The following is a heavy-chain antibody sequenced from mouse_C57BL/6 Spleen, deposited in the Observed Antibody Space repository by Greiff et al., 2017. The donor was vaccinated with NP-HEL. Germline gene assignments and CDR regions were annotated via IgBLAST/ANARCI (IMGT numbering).Heavy chain of an antibody. V-gene: IGHV1-64*01. D-gene: IGHD4-1*01. CDR2: IHPNSGST. J-gene: IGHJ3*01. CDR1: GYTFTSYW. Sequence: QVQLQQPGAELVKPGASVKLSCKASGYTFTSYWMHWVKQRPGQGLEWIGMIHPNSGSTNYNEKFKSKATLTVDKPSSTAYMQLSSLTSEDSAVYYCGRSNWDVRAWFAYWGQGTLVTGSA. CDR3: GRSNWDVRAWFAY.